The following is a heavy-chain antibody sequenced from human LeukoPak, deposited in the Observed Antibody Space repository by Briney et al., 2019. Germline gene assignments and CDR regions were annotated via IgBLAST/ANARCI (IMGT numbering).Heavy chain of an antibody. Sequence: PGRSLRLSCAASGFTFNSYGMHWVRQAPGKGLEWVTVISYDGSKKYYADSVKGRFTISRDNSKNSLYLQMNSLRAEDTAVYYCAKDLVLYCGGDCYSWYSYVMDVWGQGTTVTASS. J-gene: IGHJ6*02. CDR2: ISYDGSKK. CDR1: GFTFNSYG. D-gene: IGHD2-21*02. CDR3: AKDLVLYCGGDCYSWYSYVMDV. V-gene: IGHV3-30*18.